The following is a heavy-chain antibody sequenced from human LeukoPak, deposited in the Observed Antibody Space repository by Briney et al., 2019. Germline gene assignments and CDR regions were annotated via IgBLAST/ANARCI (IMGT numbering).Heavy chain of an antibody. J-gene: IGHJ4*02. V-gene: IGHV4-39*01. CDR2: IYYSGST. CDR3: AIVGATYDY. D-gene: IGHD1-26*01. Sequence: PSETLSLTCTVSGGSISSSSYYWGWIRQPPGKGLEWIGSIYYSGSTYYNPSLKSRVTISVDTSKNQFSLKLSSVTAADTAVYYCAIVGATYDYWGQGTLVTVSS. CDR1: GGSISSSSYY.